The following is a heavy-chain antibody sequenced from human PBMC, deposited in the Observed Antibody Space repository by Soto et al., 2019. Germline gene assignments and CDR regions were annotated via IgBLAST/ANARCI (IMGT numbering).Heavy chain of an antibody. J-gene: IGHJ4*02. CDR1: SAPVSSTTYT. V-gene: IGHV4-39*01. CDR3: ARHGIAAAGTGGVFDY. CDR2: VYYSGST. Sequence: SETLSLTCTVSSAPVSSTTYTWGWIRQPPGKGLEWVASVYYSGSTNYNPSLKSRVTISVDTSKNQFSLKLSSVTAADTAVYYCARHGIAAAGTGGVFDYWGQGTLVTVSS. D-gene: IGHD6-13*01.